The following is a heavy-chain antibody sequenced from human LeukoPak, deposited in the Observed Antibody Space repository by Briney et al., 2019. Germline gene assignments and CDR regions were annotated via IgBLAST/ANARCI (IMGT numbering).Heavy chain of an antibody. V-gene: IGHV3-30*02. CDR2: IRYDGSHT. D-gene: IGHD3-22*01. CDR3: AKDLTGSGYFNEY. CDR1: EFTFSSSA. J-gene: IGHJ4*02. Sequence: PGGSLRLSCAASEFTFSSSAMQWVRQPPGKGLEWAAFIRYDGSHTYYADSVKGRFTISRDNSKNTLYLQMNSLRAEDTAVYYCAKDLTGSGYFNEYWGQGSLVTVSS.